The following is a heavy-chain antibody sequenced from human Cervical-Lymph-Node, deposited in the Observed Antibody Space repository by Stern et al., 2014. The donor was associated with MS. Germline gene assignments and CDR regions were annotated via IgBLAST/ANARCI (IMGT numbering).Heavy chain of an antibody. D-gene: IGHD2-15*01. CDR2: INSDASST. J-gene: IGHJ3*02. V-gene: IGHV3-74*02. Sequence: EVQLLESGGGLVQPGGSLRLSCAASGFTFSTYWMHWVRQAPGKELVWVSRINSDASSTTYADAVKGRFSISRDNDKNTLYLQMNSLRAEDSAVYYCARGVMVAATYAYDIWGQGTMVTISS. CDR1: GFTFSTYW. CDR3: ARGVMVAATYAYDI.